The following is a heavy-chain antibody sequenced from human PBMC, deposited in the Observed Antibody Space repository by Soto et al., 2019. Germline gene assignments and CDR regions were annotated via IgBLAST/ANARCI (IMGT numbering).Heavy chain of an antibody. Sequence: SLILSFSFSGFTLTTYSMNWVRQAPGKGLEWISFINKNGFTIYYADSVKGRFTISRDYAKNSLYLQMDSLRHEDTAVYYCARGAVTGTSLFDYWGLGTLVTVSS. CDR3: ARGAVTGTSLFDY. CDR1: GFTLTTYS. V-gene: IGHV3-48*02. J-gene: IGHJ4*02. CDR2: INKNGFTI. D-gene: IGHD6-19*01.